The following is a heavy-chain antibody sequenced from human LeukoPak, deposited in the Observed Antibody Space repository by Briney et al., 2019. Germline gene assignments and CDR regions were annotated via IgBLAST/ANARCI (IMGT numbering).Heavy chain of an antibody. D-gene: IGHD3-22*01. V-gene: IGHV4-39*02. Sequence: SETLSLTCTVSGGSISSSSYYWGWSRQPPGKGLEWIGSIYYSGSTYYNPSLKSRVTISVDTSKNQFSLKLSSVTAADTAVYYCARENYYDSSVGAFDIWGQGTMVTVSS. CDR2: IYYSGST. CDR3: ARENYYDSSVGAFDI. J-gene: IGHJ3*02. CDR1: GGSISSSSYY.